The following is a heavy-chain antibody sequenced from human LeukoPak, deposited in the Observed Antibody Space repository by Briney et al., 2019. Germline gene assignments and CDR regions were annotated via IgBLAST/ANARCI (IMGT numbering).Heavy chain of an antibody. J-gene: IGHJ4*02. D-gene: IGHD5-12*01. CDR1: GGSIVSYH. CDR3: VASYGGYVLDY. Sequence: SETLSLTCTVSGGSIVSYHWNWIRQPSGKGLEWIGIVFNNGGTKHNPSLKSRVAISVDTSKNQFALKLTSVTAADTAAYYCVASYGGYVLDYWGQGALVIVSS. CDR2: VFNNGGT. V-gene: IGHV4-59*01.